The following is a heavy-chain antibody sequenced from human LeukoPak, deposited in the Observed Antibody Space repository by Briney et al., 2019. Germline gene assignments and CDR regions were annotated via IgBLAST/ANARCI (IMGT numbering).Heavy chain of an antibody. CDR3: ARGNYDFWSGYYHTKGYYFDY. CDR1: GGSISSYY. CDR2: IHYSGST. J-gene: IGHJ4*02. D-gene: IGHD3-3*01. V-gene: IGHV4-59*01. Sequence: PSETLSLTCTVSGGSISSYYWSWIRQPPGKGLEWIGYIHYSGSTNYNPSLKSRVTISVDTSKNQFSLKLSSVTAADTAVYYCARGNYDFWSGYYHTKGYYFDYWGQGTLVTVSS.